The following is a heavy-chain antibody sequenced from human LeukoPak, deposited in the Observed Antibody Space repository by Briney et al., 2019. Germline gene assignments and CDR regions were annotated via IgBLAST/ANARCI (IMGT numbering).Heavy chain of an antibody. J-gene: IGHJ4*02. CDR2: ISYDGSNK. V-gene: IGHV3-30*03. Sequence: GGSLRLSCAASGFTFSSYGMHWVRQAPGKGLEWVAVISYDGSNKYYADSVKGRFTISRDNSKNTLYLQMNSLRAEDTAVYYCARSYGTIVYDYWGQGILVTVSS. CDR3: ARSYGTIVYDY. D-gene: IGHD1-14*01. CDR1: GFTFSSYG.